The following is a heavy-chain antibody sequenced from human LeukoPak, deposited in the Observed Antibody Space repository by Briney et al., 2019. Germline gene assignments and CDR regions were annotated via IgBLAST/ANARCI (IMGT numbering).Heavy chain of an antibody. CDR1: GGSIRSYY. J-gene: IGHJ4*02. D-gene: IGHD3-10*01. CDR3: ARDLENGVRGVNVY. V-gene: IGHV4-59*12. CDR2: IYYSGST. Sequence: SETLSLTCTVSGGSIRSYYWSWIRQPPGKGLEWIGYIYYSGSTNYNPSLKSRVTISVDTSKNQFSLKLSSVTAADTAVYYCARDLENGVRGVNVYWGQGTLVTVSS.